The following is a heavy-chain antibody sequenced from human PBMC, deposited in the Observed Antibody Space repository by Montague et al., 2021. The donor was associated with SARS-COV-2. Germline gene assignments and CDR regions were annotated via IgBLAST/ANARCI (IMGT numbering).Heavy chain of an antibody. D-gene: IGHD3-9*01. Sequence: PALVKPTQTLTLTCTFSGFSLNTSGMCVSWIRQPPGKALEWLALIDWDDDKFYSTSLKTRLTISKDTSKNQVVLTMANMDPVDTATYYCARVRYFDTTFDYWGQGTLVTVSS. V-gene: IGHV2-70*01. CDR3: ARVRYFDTTFDY. CDR2: IDWDDDK. CDR1: GFSLNTSGMC. J-gene: IGHJ4*02.